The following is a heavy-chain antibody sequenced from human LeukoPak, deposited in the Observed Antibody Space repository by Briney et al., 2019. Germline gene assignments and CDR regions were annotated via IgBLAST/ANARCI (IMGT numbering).Heavy chain of an antibody. D-gene: IGHD5-18*01. J-gene: IGHJ4*02. V-gene: IGHV1-2*02. CDR1: GYTFTGYY. Sequence: CASVKLSCKASGYTFTGYYMHWVRQAPGQGPEWMGWINPNRGGTNYAQKFQGRVTMTRDTSISTAYMELSRLRSDDTAVYYCARDLHRYSSYYFDYWGQGTLLTVSS. CDR2: INPNRGGT. CDR3: ARDLHRYSSYYFDY.